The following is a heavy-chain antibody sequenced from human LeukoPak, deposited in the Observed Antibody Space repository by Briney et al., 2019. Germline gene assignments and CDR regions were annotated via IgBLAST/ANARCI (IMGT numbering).Heavy chain of an antibody. CDR1: GFTFSNYW. J-gene: IGHJ4*02. Sequence: GGSLRLSCAASGFTFSNYWMSWVRQAPGKGLEWVATIKQDGGQTYYVDSVKGRFTISRDNAKNSLYLQMNSLRAEDTAVYYCARDGYYYDSSGYDFDYWGQGTLVTVSS. CDR3: ARDGYYYDSSGYDFDY. D-gene: IGHD3-22*01. CDR2: IKQDGGQT. V-gene: IGHV3-7*03.